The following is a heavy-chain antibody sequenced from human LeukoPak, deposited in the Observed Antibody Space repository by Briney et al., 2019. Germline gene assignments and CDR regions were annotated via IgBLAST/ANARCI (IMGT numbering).Heavy chain of an antibody. CDR2: ISSSSSYI. D-gene: IGHD2-2*01. CDR3: AKGRSTSSHNFDY. CDR1: GFTFSSYS. J-gene: IGHJ4*02. V-gene: IGHV3-21*04. Sequence: GGSLRLSCAASGFTFSSYSMNWDRQAPGKGLEWVSSISSSSSYIYYADSVKGRFTISRDNAKNSLYLQMNSLRAEDTAVYYCAKGRSTSSHNFDYWGQGTLVTVSS.